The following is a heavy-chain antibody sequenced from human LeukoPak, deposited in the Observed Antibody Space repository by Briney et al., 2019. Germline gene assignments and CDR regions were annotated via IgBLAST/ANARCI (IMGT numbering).Heavy chain of an antibody. V-gene: IGHV3-7*01. CDR1: GFTFSSYW. CDR3: ARCDYGSGSYRFDY. Sequence: GGSLRLSCAASGFTFSSYWMSWVRQAPGKGLEWVANIKQDGSEKYYVDSVKGRFTISRDNAKNSLYLQMNSLRAEDTAVYYCARCDYGSGSYRFDYWGQGTLVTVSS. J-gene: IGHJ4*02. CDR2: IKQDGSEK. D-gene: IGHD3-10*01.